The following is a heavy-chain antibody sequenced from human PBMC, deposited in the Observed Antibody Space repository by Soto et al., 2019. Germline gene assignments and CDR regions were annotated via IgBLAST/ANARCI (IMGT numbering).Heavy chain of an antibody. V-gene: IGHV1-69*10. Sequence: ASVKVSCKASGGTFSSYAISWVRQAPGQGLEWMGGIIPILGIANYAQKFQGRVTITADKSTSTAYMELSSLRSKDTAVYYCARPYDSSGYYYYWGQGTLVTVSS. CDR2: IIPILGIA. D-gene: IGHD3-22*01. J-gene: IGHJ4*02. CDR3: ARPYDSSGYYYY. CDR1: GGTFSSYA.